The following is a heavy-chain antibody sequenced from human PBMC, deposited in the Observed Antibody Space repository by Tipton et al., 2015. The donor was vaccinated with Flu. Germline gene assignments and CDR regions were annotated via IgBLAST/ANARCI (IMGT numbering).Heavy chain of an antibody. Sequence: SLRLSCAASGFTFDDYAMHGVRQAPGKGLEWVSGISWNSGSIGYADSVKGRFTISRDNAKNSLYLQMNSLRAEDTALYYCAKGEAVQGVIPNWGQGTLVTVSS. D-gene: IGHD3-10*01. V-gene: IGHV3-9*01. CDR2: ISWNSGSI. CDR3: AKGEAVQGVIPN. J-gene: IGHJ4*02. CDR1: GFTFDDYA.